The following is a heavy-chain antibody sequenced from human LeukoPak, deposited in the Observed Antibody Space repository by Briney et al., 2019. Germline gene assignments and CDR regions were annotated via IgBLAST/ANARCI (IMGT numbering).Heavy chain of an antibody. V-gene: IGHV1-18*01. J-gene: IGHJ4*02. Sequence: ASVKVSCKASGYTFTRYGIIWVRQAPGQGLEWMGWISAYNGNTNYAQKLQDRVTMTKDTSTNTAYMELRSLRSDDTAVYYCASVMGLYSDACDYWGQGTLVTVS. D-gene: IGHD2-15*01. CDR3: ASVMGLYSDACDY. CDR1: GYTFTRYG. CDR2: ISAYNGNT.